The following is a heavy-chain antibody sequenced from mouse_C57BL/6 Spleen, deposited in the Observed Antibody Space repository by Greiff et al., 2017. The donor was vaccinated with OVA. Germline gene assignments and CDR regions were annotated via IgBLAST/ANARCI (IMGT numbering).Heavy chain of an antibody. CDR3: ARQRHSIYVAWFAY. CDR1: GFTFTDYY. D-gene: IGHD2-5*01. V-gene: IGHV7-3*01. CDR2: IRNKANGYTT. Sequence: EVQGVESGGGLVQPGGSLSLSCAASGFTFTDYYMSWVRQPPGKALEWLGFIRNKANGYTTEYSASVKGRFTISRDNSQSILYLQMNALKAEDSATYYCARQRHSIYVAWFAYWGQGTLVTVSA. J-gene: IGHJ3*01.